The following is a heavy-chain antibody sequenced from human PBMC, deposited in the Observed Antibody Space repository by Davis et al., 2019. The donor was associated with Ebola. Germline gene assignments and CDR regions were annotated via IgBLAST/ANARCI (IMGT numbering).Heavy chain of an antibody. J-gene: IGHJ6*02. Sequence: GSLRLSCTVSGGSISSSSYYWGWIRQPPGKGLEWIGSLYYSGSTYYNPSLKSRVTISVDTSKNQFSLKRSSVTAADTAVYYCARRGWELRRGYYYYGMDVWGQGTTVTVSS. V-gene: IGHV4-39*01. CDR3: ARRGWELRRGYYYYGMDV. CDR2: LYYSGST. D-gene: IGHD1-26*01. CDR1: GGSISSSSYY.